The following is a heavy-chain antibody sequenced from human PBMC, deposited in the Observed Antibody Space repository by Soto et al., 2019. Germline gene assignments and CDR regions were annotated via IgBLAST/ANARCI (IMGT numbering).Heavy chain of an antibody. CDR2: IKSDGSST. J-gene: IGHJ5*02. CDR3: VRGYRARGRDANWFDP. V-gene: IGHV3-74*01. CDR1: GFIFSSYW. Sequence: PGGSLRLSCAASGFIFSSYWMHWVRQAPGKGLVWVSRIKSDGSSTTYADSVKGRFTISRDTARHTLYLQMNRLRAEHTAVYYCVRGYRARGRDANWFDPWGQGTLVTVSS. D-gene: IGHD2-2*02.